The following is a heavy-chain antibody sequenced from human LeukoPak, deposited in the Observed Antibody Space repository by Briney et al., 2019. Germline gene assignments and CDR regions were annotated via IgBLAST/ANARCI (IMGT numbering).Heavy chain of an antibody. V-gene: IGHV3-23*01. CDR2: ISPSGDIK. D-gene: IGHD3-10*01. Sequence: EAGGSLRLSCAASGFTFSTYNMNWVRQAPGKGLEWVSGISPSGDIKYYTDSVKGRFTISRDNSKKTLYLEVSSLTGEDTAVYYCAKDDAWIRFGEWSQGTLVTVSS. CDR3: AKDDAWIRFGE. CDR1: GFTFSTYN. J-gene: IGHJ4*02.